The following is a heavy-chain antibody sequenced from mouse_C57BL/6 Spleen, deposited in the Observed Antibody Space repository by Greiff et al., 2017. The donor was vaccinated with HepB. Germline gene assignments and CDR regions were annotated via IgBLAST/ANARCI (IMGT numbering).Heavy chain of an antibody. D-gene: IGHD1-1*01. Sequence: QVQLKQSGAELVKPGASVKLSCKASGYTFTSYWMHWVKQRPGQGLEWIGMIHPNSGSTNYNEKFKSKATLTVDKSSSTAYMQLSSLTSEDSAVYYCARSVFYYGSSYDYAMDYWGQGTSVTVSS. CDR1: GYTFTSYW. CDR2: IHPNSGST. J-gene: IGHJ4*01. V-gene: IGHV1-64*01. CDR3: ARSVFYYGSSYDYAMDY.